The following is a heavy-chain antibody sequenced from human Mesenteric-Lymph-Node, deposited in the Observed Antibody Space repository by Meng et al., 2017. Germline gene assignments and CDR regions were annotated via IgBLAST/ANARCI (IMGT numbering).Heavy chain of an antibody. CDR2: IIPIFGTA. CDR1: GGNLRRHA. CDR3: ARAPDPYGDYNLGWFDP. V-gene: IGHV1-69*06. J-gene: IGHJ5*02. D-gene: IGHD4-17*01. Sequence: VGWLHDGAEVWQLRSWGKVSCKASGGNLRRHATSWVRQAPGQGLEWMGGIIPIFGTANYAQKFQGRVTITADKSTSTAYMELSSLRSEDTAVYYCARAPDPYGDYNLGWFDPWGQGTLVTGSS.